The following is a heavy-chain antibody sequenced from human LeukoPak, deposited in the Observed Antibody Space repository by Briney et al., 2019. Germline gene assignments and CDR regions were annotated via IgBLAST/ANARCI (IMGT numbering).Heavy chain of an antibody. D-gene: IGHD5/OR15-5a*01. J-gene: IGHJ4*02. Sequence: GGSLRLSCAASGFTFSSYGMHWVRQAPGKGLEWVAVIWYDGSNKYYTDSVKGRFTISRDNSKNTLYLQMSSLRAEDTAVYYCARDRIYHYFDYWGQGTLVTVSS. CDR2: IWYDGSNK. CDR1: GFTFSSYG. V-gene: IGHV3-33*01. CDR3: ARDRIYHYFDY.